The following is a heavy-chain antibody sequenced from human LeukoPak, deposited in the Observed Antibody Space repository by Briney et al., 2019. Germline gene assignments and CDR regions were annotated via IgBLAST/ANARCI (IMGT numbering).Heavy chain of an antibody. CDR2: IYSGGST. J-gene: IGHJ4*02. D-gene: IGHD2-15*01. Sequence: GGSLRLSCAASGFTVSSNYMSWVRQAPGKGLEWVSVIYSGGSTYYADSVKGRFTISRDNSKNTLYLQMNSLRAEDTAVYYCARGLRLLLNYFDYWGQGTLVTVSS. V-gene: IGHV3-66*01. CDR1: GFTVSSNY. CDR3: ARGLRLLLNYFDY.